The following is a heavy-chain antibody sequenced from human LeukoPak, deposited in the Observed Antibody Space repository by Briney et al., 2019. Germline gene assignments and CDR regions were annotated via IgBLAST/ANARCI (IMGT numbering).Heavy chain of an antibody. D-gene: IGHD3-9*01. Sequence: GRSLRLSCAASGFTFDDYAMHWVRQAPGKGLEWVSGISWNSGSIGYADSVKGRFTVSRDNSKSTLYLQMNSLRAEDTALYYCAKWGDYDVLTGYYVPDYWGQGTLVAVSS. J-gene: IGHJ4*02. CDR3: AKWGDYDVLTGYYVPDY. CDR2: ISWNSGSI. CDR1: GFTFDDYA. V-gene: IGHV3-9*01.